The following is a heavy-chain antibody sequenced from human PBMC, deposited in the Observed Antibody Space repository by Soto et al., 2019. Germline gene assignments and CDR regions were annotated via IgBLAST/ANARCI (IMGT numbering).Heavy chain of an antibody. CDR1: GYTFTSYA. CDR3: ARVHYSSSWYIDY. CDR2: INAGNGNT. D-gene: IGHD6-13*01. Sequence: GASVKVSCKASGYTFTSYAIDWVRQAPGQRLEWMGWINAGNGNTKYSQKFQGRVTITRDTSASTAYMELNSLRAEDTAVYYCARVHYSSSWYIDYWGQGTLVTVSS. V-gene: IGHV1-3*01. J-gene: IGHJ4*02.